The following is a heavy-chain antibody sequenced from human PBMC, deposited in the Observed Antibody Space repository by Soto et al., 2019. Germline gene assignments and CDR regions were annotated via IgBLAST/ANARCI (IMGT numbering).Heavy chain of an antibody. Sequence: ASVKVSCKASGYTFTSYGISWVRQAPGQGLEWMGWISAYNGNTNYAQKLQGRVTMTTDTSTSTAYMELRSLRSDDAAVYYCARDRTYDILTGYLNWFDPWGQGTLVTVSS. V-gene: IGHV1-18*04. D-gene: IGHD3-9*01. J-gene: IGHJ5*02. CDR1: GYTFTSYG. CDR2: ISAYNGNT. CDR3: ARDRTYDILTGYLNWFDP.